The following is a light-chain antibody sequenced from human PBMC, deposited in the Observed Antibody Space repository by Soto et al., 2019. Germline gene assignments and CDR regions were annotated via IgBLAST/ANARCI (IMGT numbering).Light chain of an antibody. V-gene: IGKV2D-29*01. CDR1: QSLLHSDGKTY. Sequence: DIVMTQTPLSLSVTPGQPASISCKSSQSLLHSDGKTYLYWYLQKPGQPPQLLLYEVSNRFSGVPYRFSGSGSGTDSALKTSRVEAEHVAVYHCMQSGQLSVTCGGGTKVEIK. J-gene: IGKJ4*01. CDR3: MQSGQLSVT. CDR2: EVS.